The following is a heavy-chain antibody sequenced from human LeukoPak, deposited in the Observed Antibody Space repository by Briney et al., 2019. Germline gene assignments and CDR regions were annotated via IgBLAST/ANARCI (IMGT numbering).Heavy chain of an antibody. D-gene: IGHD6-25*01. J-gene: IGHJ6*03. CDR3: ARDCPASRHSYYYYYMSV. Sequence: GGSLRLSGEAPGLTFIDYYMSWIRQAPGKGRRWGHYFSSIVSIIYSADSVKGGFTISRDNAKNSLYLQMNSLRAEDTAVYYCARDCPASRHSYYYYYMSVWGKGATVTVSS. CDR2: FSSIVSII. V-gene: IGHV3-11*04. CDR1: GLTFIDYY.